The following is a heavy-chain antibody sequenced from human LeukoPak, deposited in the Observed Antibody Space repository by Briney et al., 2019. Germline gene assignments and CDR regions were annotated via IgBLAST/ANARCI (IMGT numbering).Heavy chain of an antibody. Sequence: GGSLRLSCAASGFTFSSYSMNWVRQAPGRGLEWVSSISSSSSYIYYADSVKGRFTISRDNAKNSLYLQMNSLRAEDTAVYYCARVEMATITFRYYYYMDVWGKGTTVTVSS. D-gene: IGHD5-24*01. CDR1: GFTFSSYS. V-gene: IGHV3-21*01. CDR3: ARVEMATITFRYYYYMDV. CDR2: ISSSSSYI. J-gene: IGHJ6*03.